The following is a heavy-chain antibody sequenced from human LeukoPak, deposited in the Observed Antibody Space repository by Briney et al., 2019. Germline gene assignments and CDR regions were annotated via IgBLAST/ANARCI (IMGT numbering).Heavy chain of an antibody. CDR1: GYSISSGYY. CDR2: IYHSGST. J-gene: IGHJ6*03. Sequence: KPSETPSLTCAVSGYSISSGYYWGWIRQPPGKGPEWIGRIYHSGSTYYNPSLKSRVTISVDTSKNQFSLKLSSVTAADTAVYYCARHCKQLWLLEYYYYMDVWGKGTTVTVSS. CDR3: ARHCKQLWLLEYYYYMDV. D-gene: IGHD5-18*01. V-gene: IGHV4-38-2*01.